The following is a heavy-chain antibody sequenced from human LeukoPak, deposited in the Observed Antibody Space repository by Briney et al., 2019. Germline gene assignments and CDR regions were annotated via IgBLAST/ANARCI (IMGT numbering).Heavy chain of an antibody. CDR2: INSDGSST. Sequence: GGSLRLSCAASGFTFGNYWMHWVRQAPGKGLVWVSRINSDGSSTFYADSVKGRFTISRDNSKNTLYLQMDSLRAEDTAVYYCTRGYNNGPGAYWGQGTLVTVSS. CDR3: TRGYNNGPGAY. J-gene: IGHJ4*02. V-gene: IGHV3-74*01. CDR1: GFTFGNYW. D-gene: IGHD3-10*01.